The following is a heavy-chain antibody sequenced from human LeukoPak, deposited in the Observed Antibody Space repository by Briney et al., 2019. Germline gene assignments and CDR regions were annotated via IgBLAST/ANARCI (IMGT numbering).Heavy chain of an antibody. D-gene: IGHD6-25*01. CDR2: IYYSGST. J-gene: IGHJ3*01. CDR3: ARYGSNSGWKSFDV. Sequence: PSETLSLTCTVSGGSISSGGYYWSWIRQHPGKGLEWIGYIYYSGSTYYNPSLKSRVTISVDTSRNQFSLNLNSVTAADTAVYYCARYGSNSGWKSFDVWGHGTMVTVSS. CDR1: GGSISSGGYY. V-gene: IGHV4-31*03.